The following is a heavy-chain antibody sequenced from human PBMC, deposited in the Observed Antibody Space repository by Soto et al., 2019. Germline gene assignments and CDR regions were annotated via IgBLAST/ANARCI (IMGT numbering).Heavy chain of an antibody. CDR2: IIPIFGTA. D-gene: IGHD2-15*01. CDR1: GGTFSSYA. J-gene: IGHJ6*02. Sequence: SVKVSCKASGGTFSSYAISWVRQAPGQGLEWMGGIIPIFGTANYAQKFQGRVTITADESTSTAYMELSSLRSEDTAVYYCAVGDSCSGGSCYYYYGMDVWGQGTTVTVSS. V-gene: IGHV1-69*13. CDR3: AVGDSCSGGSCYYYYGMDV.